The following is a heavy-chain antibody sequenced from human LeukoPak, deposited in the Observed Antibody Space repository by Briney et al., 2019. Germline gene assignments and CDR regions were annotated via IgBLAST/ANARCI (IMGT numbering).Heavy chain of an antibody. Sequence: SGPTLVQPTPPLTLTCTFSGFSRSTSGVGVGWIRQPPVKALEGLALIYWDDDKRYSPSLKSRLTITKDTSKNQVVLTMTNMDPVDTATYYCAHSTVDTAMVMRYNWFDPWGQGTLVTVSS. V-gene: IGHV2-5*02. J-gene: IGHJ5*02. CDR3: AHSTVDTAMVMRYNWFDP. CDR1: GFSRSTSGVG. D-gene: IGHD5-18*01. CDR2: IYWDDDK.